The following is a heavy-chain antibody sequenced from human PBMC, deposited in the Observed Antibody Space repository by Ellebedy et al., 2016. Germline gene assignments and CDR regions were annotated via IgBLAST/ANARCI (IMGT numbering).Heavy chain of an antibody. J-gene: IGHJ4*02. CDR1: GFTFSSYA. Sequence: GGSLRLXXAASGFTFSSYAMSWVRQAPGKGLEWVSTISGSGGTTYYADSVKGRFTISRDNSKNTLYLQMNSLRAEDTAVYYCAKDRSAVAGGGYFDYWGQGTLVTVSS. D-gene: IGHD6-19*01. CDR2: ISGSGGTT. V-gene: IGHV3-23*01. CDR3: AKDRSAVAGGGYFDY.